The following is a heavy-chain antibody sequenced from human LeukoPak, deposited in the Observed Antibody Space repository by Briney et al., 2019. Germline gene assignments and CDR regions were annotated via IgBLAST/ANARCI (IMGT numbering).Heavy chain of an antibody. CDR1: GFTVSSNY. J-gene: IGHJ4*02. CDR3: ARDYGDYVFDY. CDR2: IYSGGST. Sequence: GGSLRLSCAASGFTVSSNYMSWVRQAPGKGLEWVSVIYSGGSTYYADSVKGRFTISRDNSKNTLYLQMNSLRAEDTAVYYCARDYGDYVFDYWGQGTLVTVSS. V-gene: IGHV3-66*02. D-gene: IGHD4-17*01.